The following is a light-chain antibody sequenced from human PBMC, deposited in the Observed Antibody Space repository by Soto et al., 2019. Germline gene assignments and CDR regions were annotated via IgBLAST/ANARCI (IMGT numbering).Light chain of an antibody. V-gene: IGKV4-1*01. CDR3: QQYYSTPRT. CDR1: QSVLYSSNNKNY. CDR2: WAS. J-gene: IGKJ5*01. Sequence: DIVMTQSPDSLAVSLGERATINCKSSQSVLYSSNNKNYLAWYQQKPGQPPKLLIYWASTRESGVPDRFSGSGSGTDFTLTISSLLGEDVAVYYCQQYYSTPRTFGQGTRLEI.